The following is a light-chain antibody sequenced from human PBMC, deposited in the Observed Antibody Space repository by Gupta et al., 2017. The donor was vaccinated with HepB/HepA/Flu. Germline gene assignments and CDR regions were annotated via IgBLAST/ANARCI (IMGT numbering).Light chain of an antibody. CDR1: QRISRY. V-gene: IGKV1-39*01. CDR3: QQRESAPLT. CDR2: MAS. J-gene: IGKJ4*02. Sequence: DIQMTQSPSSLSASVGDRIAITSRARQRISRYLSWYQQTPGKAPKLLMYMASNVQGGIPSRFSGSGSGADFTLTISRLRPEDFARYYCQQRESAPLTFGGGTKVEIK.